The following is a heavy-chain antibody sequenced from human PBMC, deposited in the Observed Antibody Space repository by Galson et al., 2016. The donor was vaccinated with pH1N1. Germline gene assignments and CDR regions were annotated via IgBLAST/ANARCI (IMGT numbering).Heavy chain of an antibody. Sequence: SLRLSCAASGFTFSSFWMHWVRQVPGKGLVWVSRISSEGSSISYADSVKGRFTISRDNARNTLYLEMNSLSAEDTALYYCARVRLIMPGDPTGYFDFWGQGALVTVSS. V-gene: IGHV3-74*01. CDR2: ISSEGSSI. CDR1: GFTFSSFW. CDR3: ARVRLIMPGDPTGYFDF. D-gene: IGHD7-27*01. J-gene: IGHJ4*02.